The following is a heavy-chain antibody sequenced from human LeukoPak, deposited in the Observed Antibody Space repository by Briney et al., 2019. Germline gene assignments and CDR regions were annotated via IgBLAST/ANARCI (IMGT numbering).Heavy chain of an antibody. V-gene: IGHV4-39*01. CDR2: IYYSGST. J-gene: IGHJ4*02. Sequence: KPSETLSLTCTVSGGSVSSSSYYWGWIRQPPGKGPEWIGTIYYSGSTYYNPSLKSRVTISVDTSNNQFSLNLNSVTAVDTAVYYCARTPGFGESPDYWGQGTLVTVSS. D-gene: IGHD3-10*01. CDR3: ARTPGFGESPDY. CDR1: GGSVSSSSYY.